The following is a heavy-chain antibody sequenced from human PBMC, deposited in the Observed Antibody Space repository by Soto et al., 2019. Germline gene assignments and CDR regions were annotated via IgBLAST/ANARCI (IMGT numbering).Heavy chain of an antibody. CDR2: IHYSGST. Sequence: SETLSLTCAVSGYSISSSNWWGWIRQPPGKGLEWIGHIHYSGSTYYNPSLKSRVCLSVDTSKNQFSLKLSSVTAVDTAVYYSARCPYNYYCMDVWGKGTTVTVSS. J-gene: IGHJ6*03. CDR1: GYSISSSNW. CDR3: ARCPYNYYCMDV. D-gene: IGHD2-2*02. V-gene: IGHV4-28*01.